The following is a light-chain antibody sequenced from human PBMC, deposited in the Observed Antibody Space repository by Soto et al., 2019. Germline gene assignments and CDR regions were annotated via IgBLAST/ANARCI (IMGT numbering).Light chain of an antibody. CDR3: QSYDVSLSVI. Sequence: QPVLTQPPSVSGAPGQRVTFSCAGTSSNIGAGYDVHWYQHLPGTAPKLLIYGTTNRPSGVPDRFSGSKSGTSASLAITGLQAEDEADYYCQSYDVSLSVIFGGGTKLTVL. V-gene: IGLV1-40*01. CDR1: SSNIGAGYD. J-gene: IGLJ2*01. CDR2: GTT.